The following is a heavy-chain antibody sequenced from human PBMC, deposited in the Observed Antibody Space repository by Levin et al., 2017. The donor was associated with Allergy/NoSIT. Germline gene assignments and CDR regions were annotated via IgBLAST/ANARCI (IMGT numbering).Heavy chain of an antibody. J-gene: IGHJ5*02. CDR2: IWYDGSNK. CDR3: AREGGQSDYSGGWYPGWFDP. V-gene: IGHV3-33*01. Sequence: PGGSLRLSCAASGFTFNNYAIHWVRQVPDKGLEWVAAIWYDGSNKYYADSVKGRFTISRDNSKNTLSLEMNSLRVEDTAIYYCAREGGQSDYSGGWYPGWFDPWGQGTLVTVSS. CDR1: GFTFNNYA. D-gene: IGHD6-19*01.